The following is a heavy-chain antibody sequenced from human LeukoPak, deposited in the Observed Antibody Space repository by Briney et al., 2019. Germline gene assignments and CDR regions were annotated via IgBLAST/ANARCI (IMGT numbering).Heavy chain of an antibody. D-gene: IGHD1-26*01. J-gene: IGHJ4*02. CDR2: ISGSGGGT. CDR3: AKDLGRYRNNYFDY. Sequence: GGSLRLSCAASGFTFSSYAMSWVRQAPEKGLEWVLTISGSGGGTYYADSVKGRFTISRDDSKNTLYLQMNSLRAEDTAVYYCAKDLGRYRNNYFDYWGQGTLVTVSS. V-gene: IGHV3-23*01. CDR1: GFTFSSYA.